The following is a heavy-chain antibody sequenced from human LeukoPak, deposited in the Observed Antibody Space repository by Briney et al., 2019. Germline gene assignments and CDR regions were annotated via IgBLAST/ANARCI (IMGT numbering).Heavy chain of an antibody. J-gene: IGHJ4*02. Sequence: GGSLRLSCAASGFTFSSYAVSWVRQAPGKGLEWVSAISGSGGSTYYADSVKGRFTISRDISKNTLYLQMNSLRAEDTAVYYCARLAAAGLYYFDYWGQGTLVTVSS. V-gene: IGHV3-23*01. CDR2: ISGSGGST. CDR1: GFTFSSYA. D-gene: IGHD6-13*01. CDR3: ARLAAAGLYYFDY.